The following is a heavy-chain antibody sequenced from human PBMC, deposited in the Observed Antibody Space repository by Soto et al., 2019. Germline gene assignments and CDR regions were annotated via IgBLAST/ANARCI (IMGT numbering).Heavy chain of an antibody. CDR1: GGSISSRSYF. CDR3: ASIYCSGGSCYSGGRPTYYFYGMDV. CDR2: LYYSGNT. V-gene: IGHV4-39*01. J-gene: IGHJ6*02. Sequence: LSLTCTVSGGSISSRSYFWGWFRQPPGKGLEWIGSLYYSGNTYYNASLKSRVTMAVDTSKNQFSLKLSSVTAADTAVYYCASIYCSGGSCYSGGRPTYYFYGMDVWGQGTTVTVSS. D-gene: IGHD2-15*01.